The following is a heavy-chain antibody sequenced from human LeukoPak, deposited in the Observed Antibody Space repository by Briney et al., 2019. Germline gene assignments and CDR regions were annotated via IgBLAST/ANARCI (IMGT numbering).Heavy chain of an antibody. D-gene: IGHD4-17*01. CDR3: TRHVNYGDYVGNN. CDR1: GFTFSSYW. Sequence: GGSLRLSCAASGFTFSSYWMHWVRQAPGKGLEWVSTIGAAGVHTFYSDSVKGRFTISRDNSKNTLYLQMNSLKTEDTAVYYCTRHVNYGDYVGNNWGQGTLVTVSS. V-gene: IGHV3-74*01. J-gene: IGHJ4*02. CDR2: IGAAGVHT.